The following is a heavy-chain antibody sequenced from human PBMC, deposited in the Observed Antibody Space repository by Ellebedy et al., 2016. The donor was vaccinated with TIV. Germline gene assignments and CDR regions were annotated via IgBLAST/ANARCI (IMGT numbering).Heavy chain of an antibody. CDR1: GFIFKNFL. V-gene: IGHV3-74*01. CDR2: ISADGSTT. Sequence: GESLKISCGASGFIFKNFLMYWVRQAPGKGPEWVSRISADGSTTNYADSVKGRFTLSRGNSKNTLYLQMNSLRAEDTAVDYCARELRTMLRGAYLASWGQGILVTVSS. D-gene: IGHD3-10*01. CDR3: ARELRTMLRGAYLAS. J-gene: IGHJ5*02.